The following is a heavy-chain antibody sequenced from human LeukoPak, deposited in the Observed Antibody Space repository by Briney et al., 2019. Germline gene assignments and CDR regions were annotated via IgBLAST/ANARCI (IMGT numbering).Heavy chain of an antibody. V-gene: IGHV4-34*01. J-gene: IGHJ5*02. CDR1: IDSFSNYH. D-gene: IGHD1-26*01. CDR2: VNESGGT. Sequence: SETLSLTCAVYIDSFSNYHWNWIRQTPAKGMEWIGEVNESGGTNISPSLRSRVILSVDTSKNQFSLKLISVTVADTAIYYCARGQGATVPQVGKNWFDPWGQGTGSPSPQ. CDR3: ARGQGATVPQVGKNWFDP.